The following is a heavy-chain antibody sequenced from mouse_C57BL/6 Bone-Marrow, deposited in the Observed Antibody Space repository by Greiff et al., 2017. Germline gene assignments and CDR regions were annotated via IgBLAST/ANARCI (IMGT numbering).Heavy chain of an antibody. J-gene: IGHJ4*01. Sequence: DVHLVESGGGLVQPGGSLKLSCAASGFTFSDYYMYWVRQTPEKRLEWVAYISNGGGSTYYPDTVKGRFTISRDNAKNTLYLQMSRLKSEDTAMYYCARHPLMDYWGQGTSVTVSS. CDR1: GFTFSDYY. V-gene: IGHV5-12*01. D-gene: IGHD6-1*01. CDR3: ARHPLMDY. CDR2: ISNGGGST.